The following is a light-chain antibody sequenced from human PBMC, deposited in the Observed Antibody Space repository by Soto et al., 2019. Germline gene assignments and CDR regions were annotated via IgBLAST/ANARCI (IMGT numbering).Light chain of an antibody. CDR2: GAS. CDR3: QQFFGSLYT. V-gene: IGKV3-20*01. Sequence: IVLTRSPGTVSLSPGERATLSCRTSQSVSSTYLAWYQQRPGQAPRLLIYGASSRATGIPDRFSGSGSGTDFTLTISRLEPEDFAIYYCQQFFGSLYTFGQGTKLEIK. J-gene: IGKJ2*01. CDR1: QSVSSTY.